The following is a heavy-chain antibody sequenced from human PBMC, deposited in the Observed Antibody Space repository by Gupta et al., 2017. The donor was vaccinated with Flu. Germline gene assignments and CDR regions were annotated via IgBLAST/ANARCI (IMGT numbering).Heavy chain of an antibody. V-gene: IGHV3-11*01. CDR3: ARDYCNETNCYYYYMDV. D-gene: IGHD2-15*01. CDR2: ISASGSTI. J-gene: IGHJ6*03. Sequence: MSWFRQVPGKGPEWVSFISASGSTISSADSVEGRLTISRDNSKNSLYLQMSSLRVEDTAIYYCARDYCNETNCYYYYMDVWGKGTAVTVSS.